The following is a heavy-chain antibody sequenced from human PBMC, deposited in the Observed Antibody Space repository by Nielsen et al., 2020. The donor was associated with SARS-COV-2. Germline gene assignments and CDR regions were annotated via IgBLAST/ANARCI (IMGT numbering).Heavy chain of an antibody. J-gene: IGHJ4*02. CDR2: IWYDGSNK. V-gene: IGHV3-33*08. CDR1: GFTFSSYS. CDR3: ARAAVGGMATIYYFDY. D-gene: IGHD5-24*01. Sequence: GESLKISCAASGFTFSSYSMNWVRQAPGKGLEWVAVIWYDGSNKYYADSVKGRFTISRDNSKNTLYLQMNSLRAEDTAVYYCARAAVGGMATIYYFDYWGQGTLVTVSS.